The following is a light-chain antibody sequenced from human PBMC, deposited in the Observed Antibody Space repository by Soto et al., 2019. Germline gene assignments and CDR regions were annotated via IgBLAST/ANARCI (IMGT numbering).Light chain of an antibody. J-gene: IGLJ3*02. CDR3: SSYTSSSTWV. CDR2: EVS. V-gene: IGLV2-14*01. CDR1: SSDVGGYNY. Sequence: QSVLTQPASVSGSPGQSITISCTGTSSDVGGYNYVSWYQQHPGKAPKLMIYEVSNRPSGVSNRFSGSKSGNTASLTISGLQAEDEADNYCSSYTSSSTWVFGGGTKVTVL.